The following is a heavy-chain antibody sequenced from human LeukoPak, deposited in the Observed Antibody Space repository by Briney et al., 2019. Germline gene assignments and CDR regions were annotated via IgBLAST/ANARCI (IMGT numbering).Heavy chain of an antibody. V-gene: IGHV1-69*04. Sequence: SVKVSCKASGGTFSSYAISWVRQAPGQGLEWMGRIIPIFGIANYAQKFQGRVTITADKSTSTAYMELSSLRSEDTAVYYCARFRDGYNFFDYWGQGTLVTVSS. CDR2: IIPIFGIA. J-gene: IGHJ4*02. CDR3: ARFRDGYNFFDY. D-gene: IGHD5-24*01. CDR1: GGTFSSYA.